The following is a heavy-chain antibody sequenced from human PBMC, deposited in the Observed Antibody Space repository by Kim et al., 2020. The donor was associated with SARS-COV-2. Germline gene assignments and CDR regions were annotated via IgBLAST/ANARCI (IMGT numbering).Heavy chain of an antibody. CDR2: IWYDGSNK. CDR1: GCTFSSDG. J-gene: IGHJ4*02. Sequence: GGSLRLSCAASGCTFSSDGMHGVRQAPGKGLERVAVIWYDGSNKYYADSVKGRFTISRDNSKNKLYLQMNSLRAEDTAVYYCAKGMDTAMVDAHFDYWGQGTLVTVSS. V-gene: IGHV3-33*06. D-gene: IGHD5-18*01. CDR3: AKGMDTAMVDAHFDY.